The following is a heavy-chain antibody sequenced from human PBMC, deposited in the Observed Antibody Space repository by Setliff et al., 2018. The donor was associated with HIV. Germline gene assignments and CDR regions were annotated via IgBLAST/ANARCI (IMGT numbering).Heavy chain of an antibody. D-gene: IGHD6-19*01. CDR3: ARDGGSSGWYFVLGYSDY. CDR1: DSGTYY. CDR2: INHSGST. V-gene: IGHV4-34*01. Sequence: SETLSLTCTVSDSGTYYWSWIRQPPGKGLEWIGGINHSGSTNYNTSLKSRVTISVETSKNQFSLKLNSVTAADTAMYYCARDGGSSGWYFVLGYSDYWGPGTLVTVSS. J-gene: IGHJ4*02.